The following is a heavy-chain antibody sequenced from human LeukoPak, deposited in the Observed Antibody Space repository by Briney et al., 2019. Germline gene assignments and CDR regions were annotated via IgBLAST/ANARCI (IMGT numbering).Heavy chain of an antibody. V-gene: IGHV4-59*11. D-gene: IGHD4-17*01. Sequence: SETLSLTCAVSDDSFSSHYWTWIRQPPGKGLESIGYISYIGSTNYNPSLKSRVTISIDTSKNQFSLKLSSVTAADTAVYYCARDLVTVTKGFDTWGQGTMVSVSS. CDR1: DDSFSSHY. CDR2: ISYIGST. CDR3: ARDLVTVTKGFDT. J-gene: IGHJ3*02.